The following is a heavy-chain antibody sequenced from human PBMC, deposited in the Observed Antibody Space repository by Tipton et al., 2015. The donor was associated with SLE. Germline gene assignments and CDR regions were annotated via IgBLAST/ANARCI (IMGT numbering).Heavy chain of an antibody. Sequence: TLSLTCAVSGGSISSGAYYWSWVRQHPVKGLEWAGYISHSGSIYYNPSLKSRITMSVDTTQNQFSLKLSSVTAADTAVYYCARARDWGHYYYYMDVWGKGTTVTVSS. CDR1: GGSISSGAYY. D-gene: IGHD7-27*01. CDR2: ISHSGSI. J-gene: IGHJ6*03. CDR3: ARARDWGHYYYYMDV. V-gene: IGHV4-31*11.